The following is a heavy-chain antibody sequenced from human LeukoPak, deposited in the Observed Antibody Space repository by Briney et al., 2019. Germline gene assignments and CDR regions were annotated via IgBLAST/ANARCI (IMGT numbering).Heavy chain of an antibody. CDR3: AGVVCSSTSCYKDAFDI. CDR1: GYTFTSYY. J-gene: IGHJ3*02. Sequence: GASVKVSCKASGYTFTSYYMHWVRQAPGQGLEWMGWINPNSGGTNYAQKFQGRVTMTGDTSISTAYMELSRLRSDDTAVYYCAGVVCSSTSCYKDAFDIWGQGTMVTVSS. CDR2: INPNSGGT. D-gene: IGHD2-2*02. V-gene: IGHV1-2*02.